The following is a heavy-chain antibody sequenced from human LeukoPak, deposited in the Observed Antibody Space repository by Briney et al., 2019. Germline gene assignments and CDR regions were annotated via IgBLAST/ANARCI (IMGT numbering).Heavy chain of an antibody. CDR3: ARHKTGARGFDI. D-gene: IGHD3-10*01. CDR1: GGSLSGYY. CDR2: INHDEST. V-gene: IGHV4-34*01. Sequence: SETLSLTCAVYGGSLSGYYWSWIRQPPGKGLEWIGEINHDESTSHNPSLKSRVTLSVDTSKNQFSLKMTSVTAADTALFYCARHKTGARGFDIWGQGTMVTVSS. J-gene: IGHJ3*02.